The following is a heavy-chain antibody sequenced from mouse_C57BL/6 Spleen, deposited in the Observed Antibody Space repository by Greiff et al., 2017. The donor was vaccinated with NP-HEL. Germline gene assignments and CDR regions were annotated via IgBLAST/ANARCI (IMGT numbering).Heavy chain of an antibody. CDR2: IDPADGDT. D-gene: IGHD2-2*01. Sequence: VQLQQSGAELVRPGASVKLSCTASGFNIKDYYMHWVKQRPEQGLEWIGRIDPADGDTEYAPKFQGKATMTADTSSNTAYLQLSSLTSEDTAVYYCTTDYGYFLGFAYWGQGTLVTVSA. V-gene: IGHV14-1*01. J-gene: IGHJ3*01. CDR3: TTDYGYFLGFAY. CDR1: GFNIKDYY.